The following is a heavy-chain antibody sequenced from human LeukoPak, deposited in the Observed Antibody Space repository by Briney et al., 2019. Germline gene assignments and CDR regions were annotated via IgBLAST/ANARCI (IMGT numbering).Heavy chain of an antibody. Sequence: SVKVSCKASGGTFSSYAISWVRQAPGQGLERMGGIIPIFGTANYAQKFQGRVTITADESTSTAYMELSSLRSEDTAVYYCARDGNIAVAGTFAYWGQGTLVTVSS. D-gene: IGHD6-19*01. J-gene: IGHJ4*02. V-gene: IGHV1-69*13. CDR2: IIPIFGTA. CDR3: ARDGNIAVAGTFAY. CDR1: GGTFSSYA.